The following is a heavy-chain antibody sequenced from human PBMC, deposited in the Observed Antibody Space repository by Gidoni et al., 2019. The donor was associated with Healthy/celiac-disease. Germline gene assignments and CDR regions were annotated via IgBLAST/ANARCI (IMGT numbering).Heavy chain of an antibody. V-gene: IGHV1-58*01. CDR3: AAEGDSNYEGFYYYGMDV. CDR1: GFTFTSSA. Sequence: QMQLVQSGPEVKKPGTSVKVSCKASGFTFTSSAVQWVRQARGQRLEWIGWIVVGSGNTNYAQKFQERVTITRDMSTSTAYMELSSLRSEDTAVYYCAAEGDSNYEGFYYYGMDVWGQGTTVTVSS. CDR2: IVVGSGNT. D-gene: IGHD4-4*01. J-gene: IGHJ6*02.